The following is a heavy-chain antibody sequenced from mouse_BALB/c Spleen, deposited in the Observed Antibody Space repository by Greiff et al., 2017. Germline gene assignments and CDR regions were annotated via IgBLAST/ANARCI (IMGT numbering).Heavy chain of an antibody. CDR2: ISYDGSN. Sequence: DVKLQESGPGLVKPSQSLSLTCSVTGYSITSGYYWNWIRQFPGNKLEWTGYISYDGSNNYNPSLKNRISITRDTSKNQFFLTLNSVTTEDTATYYCARGDDYDAMDYWGQGTSVTVSS. CDR3: ARGDDYDAMDY. CDR1: GYSITSGYY. J-gene: IGHJ4*01. V-gene: IGHV3-6*02.